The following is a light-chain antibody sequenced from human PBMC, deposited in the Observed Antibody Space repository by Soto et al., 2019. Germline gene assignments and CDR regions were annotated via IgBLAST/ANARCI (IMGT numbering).Light chain of an antibody. CDR3: QQYNSYSGT. Sequence: DAQVTQSPSTLSASVGDRVTITCRASQNIYTWLAWYQQKPGIAPKLLIHKASTLESGVPSRFSGSGSGTEFTLTISSLQPDGFATYYCQQYNSYSGTFGQGTMVDI. V-gene: IGKV1-5*03. J-gene: IGKJ1*01. CDR1: QNIYTW. CDR2: KAS.